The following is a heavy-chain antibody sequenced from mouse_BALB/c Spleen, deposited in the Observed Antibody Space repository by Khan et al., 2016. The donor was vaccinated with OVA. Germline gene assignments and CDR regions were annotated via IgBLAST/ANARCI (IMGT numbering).Heavy chain of an antibody. J-gene: IGHJ4*01. Sequence: QIQLVQSGPELKKPGETVKISCKASGYTFRNYGMNWVKQSPGKALKWMGWINTYTGEPTYADDFKGRFAFSLETSASIAYLQITNLKNDDTATDCGARPPCISYSLDHWGQGTSVTVSS. D-gene: IGHD6-1*01. CDR1: GYTFRNYG. V-gene: IGHV9-3-1*01. CDR3: ARPPCISYSLDH. CDR2: INTYTGEP.